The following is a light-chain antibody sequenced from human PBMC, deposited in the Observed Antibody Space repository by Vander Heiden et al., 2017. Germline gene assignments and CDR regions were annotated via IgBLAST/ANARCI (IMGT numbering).Light chain of an antibody. Sequence: DIQMTQSPSSLSASVGDRVTITCRASQSISSYLNWYQQKPGKAPKLLIYAASSLQSGVPSRFSGSGSGTDFTLTISSLQPEDFATYYCQQSYSTLTFGQVTRLEIK. J-gene: IGKJ5*01. CDR1: QSISSY. V-gene: IGKV1-39*01. CDR3: QQSYSTLT. CDR2: AAS.